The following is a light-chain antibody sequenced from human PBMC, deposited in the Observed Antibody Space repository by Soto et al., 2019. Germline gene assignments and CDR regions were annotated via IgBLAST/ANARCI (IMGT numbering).Light chain of an antibody. CDR1: SSNIGSNT. Sequence: QSVLTQPPSASGTPGQRVTISCSGSSSNIGSNTVNWYQQLPGTAPKLLIYNNNQRPSGVPDRFSSSKSGTSASLAISGLQSEDEDDYYCAAWDDSLNGLVFGTGTKLTVL. CDR2: NNN. J-gene: IGLJ1*01. V-gene: IGLV1-44*01. CDR3: AAWDDSLNGLV.